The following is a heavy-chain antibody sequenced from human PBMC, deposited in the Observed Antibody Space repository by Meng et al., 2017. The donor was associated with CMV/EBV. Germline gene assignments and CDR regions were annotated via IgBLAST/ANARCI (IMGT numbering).Heavy chain of an antibody. J-gene: IGHJ6*02. Sequence: SETLSLTCVIYGGSFNNYYWNWIRQPPGKGLEWIGEINHSGSTNYNPSLKSRVTVSVDTSKNQFPLRLSSVTAADTAVYYCAIYFYDYAMDVWGQGTTVTVS. CDR2: INHSGST. CDR1: GGSFNNYY. CDR3: AIYFYDYAMDV. V-gene: IGHV4-34*01.